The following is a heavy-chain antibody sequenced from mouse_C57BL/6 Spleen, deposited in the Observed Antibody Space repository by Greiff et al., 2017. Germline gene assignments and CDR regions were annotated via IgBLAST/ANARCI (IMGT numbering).Heavy chain of an antibody. CDR1: GFTFSDYY. V-gene: IGHV5-16*01. D-gene: IGHD2-5*01. J-gene: IGHJ4*01. Sequence: DVQLVESEGGLVQPGSSMKLSCTASGFTFSDYYMAWVRQVPEKGLEWVANINYDGSSTYYLDSLKSRFIISRDNAKNILYLQMSSLKSEDTATYYCARYSNEAMDYWGQGTSVNVSS. CDR2: INYDGSST. CDR3: ARYSNEAMDY.